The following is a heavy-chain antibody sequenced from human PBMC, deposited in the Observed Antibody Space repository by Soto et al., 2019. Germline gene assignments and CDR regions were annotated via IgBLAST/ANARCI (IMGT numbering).Heavy chain of an antibody. CDR3: AGGYDYVWGSYNY. CDR2: TYYRSKWYY. J-gene: IGHJ4*02. Sequence: PSQTLSLPCAITGDSVSSNSAGWSWVRQSPSRGLEWLGRTYYRSKWYYEYAVSVRGRITINPDTSKNQYSLQLNSVTPEDTAVYYCAGGYDYVWGSYNYWGQGTLVTVSS. CDR1: GDSVSSNSAG. D-gene: IGHD3-16*01. V-gene: IGHV6-1*01.